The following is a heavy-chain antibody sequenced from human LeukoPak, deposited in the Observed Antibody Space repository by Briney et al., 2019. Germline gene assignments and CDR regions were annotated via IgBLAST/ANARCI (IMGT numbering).Heavy chain of an antibody. CDR1: GFTFDDYA. CDR3: AKVAPQRGYYGSGSYGGAFDI. J-gene: IGHJ3*02. V-gene: IGHV3-9*01. Sequence: PGRSLRLSCAASGFTFDDYAMHWVRHAPGKGLEWVSGISWNSGSIGYADSVKGRFTISRDNAKNSLYLQMNSLRAEDTALYYCAKVAPQRGYYGSGSYGGAFDIWGQGTMVTVSS. D-gene: IGHD3-10*01. CDR2: ISWNSGSI.